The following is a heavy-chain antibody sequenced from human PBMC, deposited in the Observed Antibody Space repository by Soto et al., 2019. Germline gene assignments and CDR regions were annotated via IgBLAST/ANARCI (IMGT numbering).Heavy chain of an antibody. CDR3: RPFLSITSPDV. V-gene: IGHV6-1*01. CDR1: AASVSSKSAA. J-gene: IGHJ6*04. CDR2: TYYRSKWYN. Sequence: QNLSLTCAISAASVSSKSAAWNWIRQSPSRGLEWLGRTYYRSKWYNDYAVSVKSRITINPDSSKNQFSLHLNSVTPEDTAVYYDRPFLSITSPDVWGEGTTLPISS. D-gene: IGHD2-2*01.